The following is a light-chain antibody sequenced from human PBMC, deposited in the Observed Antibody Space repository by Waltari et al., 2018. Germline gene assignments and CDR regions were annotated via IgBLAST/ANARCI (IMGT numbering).Light chain of an antibody. CDR1: SRYLVSYNY. V-gene: IGLV2-8*01. J-gene: IGLJ2*01. CDR2: EVS. Sequence: QSALAPPPPASGSPGQTLPLSWTGPSRYLVSYNYVSWYQQRPGKAPKLVIYEVSKRPSGLPHHCSDSKSGNTTSLTFPGLQDEDDSDYYRSSDAGRNNLVFGGETKLTV. CDR3: SSDAGRNNLV.